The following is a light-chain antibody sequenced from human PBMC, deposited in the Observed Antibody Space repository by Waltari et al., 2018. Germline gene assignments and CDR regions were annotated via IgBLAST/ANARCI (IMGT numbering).Light chain of an antibody. Sequence: EIVLTQSPGTLSLSPGERANIYCRASQSVSSSYLAWYQQKPGQAPRLLIYGASSRATGIPDRFSGSGSGTDFTLTISRLEPEDFAVYYCQQYGSSFLPWTFGQGTKVEIK. CDR3: QQYGSSFLPWT. CDR1: QSVSSSY. V-gene: IGKV3-20*01. CDR2: GAS. J-gene: IGKJ1*01.